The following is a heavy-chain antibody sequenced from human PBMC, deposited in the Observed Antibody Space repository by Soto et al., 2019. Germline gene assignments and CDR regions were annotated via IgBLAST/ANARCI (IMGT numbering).Heavy chain of an antibody. D-gene: IGHD6-25*01. CDR2: IYYRGST. V-gene: IGHV4-59*01. CDR1: GGSISSYY. J-gene: IGHJ6*02. CDR3: ARGRNAAV. Sequence: QVQLQESGPGRVKPSETLSLTCTVSGGSISSYYWSWIRQPPGKGLEWIGYIYYRGSTNYIPSLKSRVTISVDTSKKQFSLKLSSVTAAETAVYYCARGRNAAVWSQGTTITVS.